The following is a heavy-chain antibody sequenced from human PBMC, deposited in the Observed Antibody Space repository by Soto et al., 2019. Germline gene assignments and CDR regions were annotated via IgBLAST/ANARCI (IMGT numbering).Heavy chain of an antibody. D-gene: IGHD3-10*01. CDR3: ARDRGGFAYYYYGMDV. CDR2: ISAYNGNT. Sequence: ASVKVSCKASGYTFTSYGINWVRQAPGQGLEWMGWISAYNGNTNYAQKLQGRVTMTTDPSTSRAYMELRSLRTDDTAVYYCARDRGGFAYYYYGMDVSGQGTTVTVSS. V-gene: IGHV1-18*04. CDR1: GYTFTSYG. J-gene: IGHJ6*02.